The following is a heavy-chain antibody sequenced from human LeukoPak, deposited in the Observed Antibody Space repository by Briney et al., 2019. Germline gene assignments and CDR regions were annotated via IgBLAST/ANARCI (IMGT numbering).Heavy chain of an antibody. CDR1: GFTFDDYA. J-gene: IGHJ4*02. CDR2: ISWNSDRT. V-gene: IGHV3-9*01. CDR3: ARENYVWGSYRYFGY. D-gene: IGHD3-16*02. Sequence: GRSLRLSCAASGFTFDDYAMHWVRQAPGKGLEWVSGISWNSDRTGYADSVKGRFTISRDNAKNSLYLQMNSLRAEDTAVYYCARENYVWGSYRYFGYWGQGTLVTVSS.